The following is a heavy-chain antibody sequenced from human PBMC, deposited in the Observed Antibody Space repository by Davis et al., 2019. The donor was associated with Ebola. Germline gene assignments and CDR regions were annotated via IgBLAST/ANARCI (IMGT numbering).Heavy chain of an antibody. CDR1: GYTFTSYG. J-gene: IGHJ5*02. V-gene: IGHV1-18*01. CDR2: LSAYNGNT. Sequence: SVKVSCKASGYTFTSYGISWVRQAPGQGLEWMGWLSAYNGNTNYAQKLQGRVTMTTDTSTSTAYMELRSLRSDDTAVYYCARAHIRTIFGVVIIDWFDPWGQGTLVTVSS. D-gene: IGHD3-3*01. CDR3: ARAHIRTIFGVVIIDWFDP.